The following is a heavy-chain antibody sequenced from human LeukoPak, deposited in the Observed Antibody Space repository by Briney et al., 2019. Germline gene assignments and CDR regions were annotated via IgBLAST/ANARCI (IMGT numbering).Heavy chain of an antibody. CDR2: IYTSGST. V-gene: IGHV4-61*02. D-gene: IGHD4-17*01. CDR3: ARPTTADEGRAFDI. Sequence: PSETPSLTCTVSGGSISSGSYCWSWIRQPAGKGLEWIGRIYTSGSTNYNPSLKSRVTISVDTSKNQFSLKLSSVTAADTAVYYCARPTTADEGRAFDIWGQGTMVTVSS. CDR1: GGSISSGSYC. J-gene: IGHJ3*02.